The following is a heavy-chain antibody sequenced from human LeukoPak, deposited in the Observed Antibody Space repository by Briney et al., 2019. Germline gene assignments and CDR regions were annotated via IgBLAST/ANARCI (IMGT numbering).Heavy chain of an antibody. Sequence: GGSLRLSCAASGFTFSNAWMSWVRQAPGKGLEWVGRIKSKTDGGTTDYAAPVKGRFTISRDDSKNTLYLQMNSLRAEDTAVYYCAKSLGSGWPDAFDIWGQGTMVTVSS. J-gene: IGHJ3*02. CDR2: IKSKTDGGTT. D-gene: IGHD6-19*01. CDR3: AKSLGSGWPDAFDI. CDR1: GFTFSNAW. V-gene: IGHV3-15*01.